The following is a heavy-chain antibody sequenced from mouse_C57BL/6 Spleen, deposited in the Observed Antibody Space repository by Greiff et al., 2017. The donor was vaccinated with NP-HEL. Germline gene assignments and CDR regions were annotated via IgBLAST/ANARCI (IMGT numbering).Heavy chain of an antibody. CDR3: TGPLDYGFAY. J-gene: IGHJ3*01. V-gene: IGHV6-3*01. Sequence: EVKLQESGGGLVQPGGSMKLSCVASGFTFSNYWMNWVRQSPEKGLEWVAQIRLKSDNYATHYAESVKGRFTISRDDSKSSVYLQMNTLRAEDTGIYYCTGPLDYGFAYWGQGTLVTVSA. CDR2: IRLKSDNYAT. D-gene: IGHD2-4*01. CDR1: GFTFSNYW.